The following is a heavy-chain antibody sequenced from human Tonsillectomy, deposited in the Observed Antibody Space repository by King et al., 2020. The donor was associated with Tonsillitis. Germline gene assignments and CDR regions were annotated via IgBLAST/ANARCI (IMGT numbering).Heavy chain of an antibody. J-gene: IGHJ5*02. CDR2: IYYSGST. CDR3: ARRGGQWLATNWFDP. V-gene: IGHV4-39*01. D-gene: IGHD6-19*01. Sequence: QLQESGPGLVKPSETLSLTCTVSGGSISSSSYYWGWIRQPPGKGLEWIGSIYYSGSTYYNPSLKSRVTISVDTSKNQFSLKLSSVTAADTAVHYCARRGGQWLATNWFDPWGQGTLVTVSS. CDR1: GGSISSSSYY.